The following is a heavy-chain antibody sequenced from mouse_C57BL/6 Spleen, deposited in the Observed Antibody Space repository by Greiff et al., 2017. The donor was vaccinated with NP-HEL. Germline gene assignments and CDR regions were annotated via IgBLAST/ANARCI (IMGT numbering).Heavy chain of an antibody. Sequence: DVMLVESGGGLVKPGGSLKLSCAASGFTFSDYGMHWVRQAPEKGLEWVAYISSGSSTIYYADTVKGRFTISRDNAKNTLFLQMTSLRSEDTAMYYCARGPYYYGSSPYAMDYWGQGTSVTVSS. J-gene: IGHJ4*01. CDR2: ISSGSSTI. D-gene: IGHD1-1*01. V-gene: IGHV5-17*01. CDR3: ARGPYYYGSSPYAMDY. CDR1: GFTFSDYG.